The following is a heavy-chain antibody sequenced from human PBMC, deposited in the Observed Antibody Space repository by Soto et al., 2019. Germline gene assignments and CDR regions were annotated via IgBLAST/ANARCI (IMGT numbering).Heavy chain of an antibody. CDR3: ARTYGDYVGWYFDL. Sequence: QVQLQESGPGLVKPSETLSLTCTVSGGSISSYYWSWIRQPPGKGLEWIGYIYYSGSTNYNPSLKSRVTISVDTSKNRFSLKLSSVTAADTAVYYCARTYGDYVGWYFDLWGRGTLVTVSS. V-gene: IGHV4-59*08. J-gene: IGHJ2*01. CDR1: GGSISSYY. CDR2: IYYSGST. D-gene: IGHD4-17*01.